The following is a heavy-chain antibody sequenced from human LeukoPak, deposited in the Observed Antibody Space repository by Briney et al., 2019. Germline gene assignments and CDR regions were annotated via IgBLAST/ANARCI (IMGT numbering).Heavy chain of an antibody. D-gene: IGHD3-9*01. CDR3: ARVHYDILTDYYNEWDYYGMDV. J-gene: IGHJ6*02. V-gene: IGHV1-18*01. Sequence: ASVKVSCKASGYTFTSYGISWVRQAPGQGLEWMGWISAYNGKTNYAQKFQGRVTMTTDTPTSTAYMELRSLRSDDTAVYYCARVHYDILTDYYNEWDYYGMDVWGQGTTVTVSS. CDR1: GYTFTSYG. CDR2: ISAYNGKT.